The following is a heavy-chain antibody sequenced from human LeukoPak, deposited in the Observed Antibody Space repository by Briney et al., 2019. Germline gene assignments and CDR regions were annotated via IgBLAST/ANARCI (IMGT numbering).Heavy chain of an antibody. Sequence: ETLSLTCTVSGGSISSGDYYWSWVRQAPGKGLEWVSVIYSGGSTYYADSVKGRFTISRDNSKNTLYLQMNSLRAEDTAVYYCARWGLDDSDGFDIWGQGTMVTVSS. CDR3: ARWGLDDSDGFDI. J-gene: IGHJ3*02. CDR2: IYSGGST. CDR1: GGSISSGDYY. D-gene: IGHD2-21*01. V-gene: IGHV3-53*01.